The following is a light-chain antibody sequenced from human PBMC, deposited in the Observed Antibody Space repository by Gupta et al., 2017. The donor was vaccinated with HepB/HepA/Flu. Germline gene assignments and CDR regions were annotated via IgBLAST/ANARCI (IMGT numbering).Light chain of an antibody. J-gene: IGLJ3*02. CDR2: DND. CDR1: PSNIGNNY. V-gene: IGLV1-51*01. Sequence: QSVLTQPPSVSAAPGQKVAISCSGSPSNIGNNYVSWYQQFPGTAPQLLIYDNDKRPSGIPDRFSGSKSGTSATLAITGLQTGDEANFYCGTWDSSLRAWVFGGGTKVTVL. CDR3: GTWDSSLRAWV.